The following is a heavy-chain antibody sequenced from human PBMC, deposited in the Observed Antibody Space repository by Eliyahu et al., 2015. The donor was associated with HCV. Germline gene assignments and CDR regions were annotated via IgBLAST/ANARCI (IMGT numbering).Heavy chain of an antibody. V-gene: IGHV3-49*05. D-gene: IGHD4-11*01. Sequence: EVQLVESGGGLVKPGRSLRLSCTASGFTFGDYAMSWFRQAPGKGLEGVGFIRSKAYGGTTEYAASVKGRFTISRDDSKSIAYLQMNSLKTEDTAVYYCTNTVTTFWGENWFDPWGQGTLVTVSS. J-gene: IGHJ5*02. CDR2: IRSKAYGGTT. CDR1: GFTFGDYA. CDR3: TNTVTTFWGENWFDP.